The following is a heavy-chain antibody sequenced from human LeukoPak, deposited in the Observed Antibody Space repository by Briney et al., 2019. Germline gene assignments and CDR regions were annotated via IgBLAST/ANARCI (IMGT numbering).Heavy chain of an antibody. CDR2: IWDDGSNK. D-gene: IGHD6-13*01. CDR3: AKEGRIAAAGLFDY. J-gene: IGHJ4*02. CDR1: GFTFSSYG. V-gene: IGHV3-33*06. Sequence: GGSLRLSCAASGFTFSSYGMHWVRQAPGKGLEWVAVIWDDGSNKYYADSVDGRFTISRDNSKNTMYLQMNSLRAEDTAVYYCAKEGRIAAAGLFDYWGQGTLVTVSS.